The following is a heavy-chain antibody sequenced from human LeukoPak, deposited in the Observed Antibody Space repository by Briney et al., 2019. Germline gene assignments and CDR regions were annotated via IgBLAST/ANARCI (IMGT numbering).Heavy chain of an antibody. CDR3: ARYCSGGDCYSKALDY. D-gene: IGHD2-15*01. CDR2: IYYSGST. J-gene: IGHJ4*02. V-gene: IGHV4-59*01. CDR1: GGSINNYW. Sequence: PSETLSLTCSVSGGSINNYWWNWIRQPPGKGLERIGYIYYSGSTSYNPSLKSRLTISVDTSLNQFSLKLNSVTAADTAVYYCARYCSGGDCYSKALDYWGQGILVTVSS.